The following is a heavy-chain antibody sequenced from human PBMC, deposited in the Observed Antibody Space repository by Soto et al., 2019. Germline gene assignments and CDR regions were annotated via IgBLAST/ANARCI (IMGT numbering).Heavy chain of an antibody. D-gene: IGHD3-9*01. CDR3: AKGLATSYYDILTGPDY. Sequence: PGGSLRLSCAASGFTFSSYAMSWVRQAPGKGLEWVSVISGSGSTIYYADSVRGRFTISRDNSQKTVFLEMNSLRADDTAVYYCAKGLATSYYDILTGPDYWGQGTLVTVSS. CDR2: ISGSGSTI. V-gene: IGHV3-23*01. J-gene: IGHJ4*02. CDR1: GFTFSSYA.